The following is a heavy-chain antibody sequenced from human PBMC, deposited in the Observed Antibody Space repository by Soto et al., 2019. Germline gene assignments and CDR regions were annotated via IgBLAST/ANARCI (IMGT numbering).Heavy chain of an antibody. CDR3: ARGYWVQGYGAGTYFDY. Sequence: EVQLVESGGGVVQPGGSLRLSCAASGLSVGNNYMSWVRQAPGKGLEWVSVIYSGSTTHYADSVKGRFSISRDSSRNTVYLQMNSLRVEDTAAYHCARGYWVQGYGAGTYFDYWGQGTLVTVSS. D-gene: IGHD3-10*01. CDR1: GLSVGNNY. J-gene: IGHJ4*02. CDR2: IYSGSTT. V-gene: IGHV3-66*01.